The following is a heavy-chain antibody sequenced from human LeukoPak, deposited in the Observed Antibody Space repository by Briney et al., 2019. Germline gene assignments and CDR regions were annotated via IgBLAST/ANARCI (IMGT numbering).Heavy chain of an antibody. D-gene: IGHD5-12*01. CDR3: ARPSIVATSPYYYYYMDV. V-gene: IGHV3-53*05. Sequence: ETLSLTCTVSGGSISSYYWSWIRQPPGKGLEWVSVIYTCGRRYYADSVKGRFTISGDNAKNTLYLQMNSLRAEDTAVYCCARPSIVATSPYYYYYMDVWGKGTTVTISS. J-gene: IGHJ6*03. CDR1: GGSISSYY. CDR2: IYTCGRR.